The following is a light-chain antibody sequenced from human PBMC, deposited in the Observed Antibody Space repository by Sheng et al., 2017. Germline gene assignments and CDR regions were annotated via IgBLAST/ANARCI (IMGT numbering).Light chain of an antibody. J-gene: IGLJ3*02. CDR3: SSYAGNYIWV. Sequence: QSALTQPPSASGSPGQSVTISCTGSSSDVGYYNHVSWYQQHPGKAPKIMISEVSNRPSGVPDRFSGSKSGNTASLTVSGLQAEDEADYYCSSYAGNYIWVFGGGTKLTV. CDR1: SSDVGYYNH. CDR2: EVS. V-gene: IGLV2-8*01.